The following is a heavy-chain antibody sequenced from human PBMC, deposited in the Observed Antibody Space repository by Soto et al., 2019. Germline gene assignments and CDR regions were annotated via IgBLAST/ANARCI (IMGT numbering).Heavy chain of an antibody. CDR2: ISACNGNT. J-gene: IGHJ4*02. D-gene: IGHD3-3*01. Sequence: ASVKVSCKASGYTFTSYGISWVRQAPGQGPEWMGWISACNGNTNYAQKLQGRVTMNTDTSTSTAYMELRSLRSDDTAVYYCARGGITIFGVVITYFDYWGQGTLVTVSS. CDR3: ARGGITIFGVVITYFDY. CDR1: GYTFTSYG. V-gene: IGHV1-18*01.